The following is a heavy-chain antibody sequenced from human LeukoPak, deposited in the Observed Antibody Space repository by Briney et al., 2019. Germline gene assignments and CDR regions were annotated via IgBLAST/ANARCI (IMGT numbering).Heavy chain of an antibody. V-gene: IGHV4-4*07. Sequence: PSETLSLTCTVSGGSIRSYYWSWVRQPAGKGLEWIGRIYSSGSTNYNPSLKSRVTMSVDTSKNQFSLKLSSVTAADMAVYYCAGGRGQLAPFDYWGQGTLVTVSS. CDR3: AGGRGQLAPFDY. J-gene: IGHJ4*02. CDR2: IYSSGST. D-gene: IGHD5-24*01. CDR1: GGSIRSYY.